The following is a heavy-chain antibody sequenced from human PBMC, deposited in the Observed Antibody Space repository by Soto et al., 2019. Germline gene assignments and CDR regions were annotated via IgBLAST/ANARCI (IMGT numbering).Heavy chain of an antibody. CDR3: TSTPNDIVVVPAATFDY. D-gene: IGHD2-2*01. CDR2: ISSNGGST. CDR1: GFTFSSYA. J-gene: IGHJ4*02. V-gene: IGHV3-64*01. Sequence: GSLRLSCAASGFTFSSYAMHWVRQAPGKGLEYVSAISSNGGSTYYANSVKGRFTISRDDSKSIAYLQMNSLKTEDTAVYYCTSTPNDIVVVPAATFDYWGQGTLVTVSS.